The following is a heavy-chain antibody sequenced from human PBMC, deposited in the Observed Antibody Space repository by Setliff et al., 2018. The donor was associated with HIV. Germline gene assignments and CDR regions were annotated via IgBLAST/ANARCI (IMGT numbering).Heavy chain of an antibody. CDR3: ARDLRGYYYDSSGYFYMGV. J-gene: IGHJ6*03. D-gene: IGHD3-22*01. CDR1: GGSISSYY. CDR2: IYYSGST. Sequence: SETLSLTCTVSGGSISSYYWSWIRQPPGKGLEWIGYIYYSGSTNYNPSLKSLVTISVDTSKNQFSLKLSSVTAADTAVYYCARDLRGYYYDSSGYFYMGVWGKGTTVTVSS. V-gene: IGHV4-59*12.